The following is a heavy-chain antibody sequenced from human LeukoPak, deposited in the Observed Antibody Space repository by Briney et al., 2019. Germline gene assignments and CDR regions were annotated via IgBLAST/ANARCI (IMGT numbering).Heavy chain of an antibody. CDR1: GGSISSGDYY. J-gene: IGHJ3*02. V-gene: IGHV4-30-4*01. Sequence: PSETLSLTCTVSGGSISSGDYYWSWIRQPPGTGLEWMGYIYYSGSTYYNPSLKSRVTISVDTSKNQFSLKLSSVTAADTAVYYCARDPPRGGYSGYGAFDIWGQGTMVTVSS. CDR3: ARDPPRGGYSGYGAFDI. CDR2: IYYSGST. D-gene: IGHD5-12*01.